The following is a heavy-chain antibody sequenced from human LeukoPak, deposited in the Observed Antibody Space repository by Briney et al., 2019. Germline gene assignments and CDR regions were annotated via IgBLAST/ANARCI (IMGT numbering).Heavy chain of an antibody. CDR1: GFTFSSYG. D-gene: IGHD4-17*01. V-gene: IGHV3-33*01. CDR2: IWYDGSNK. J-gene: IGHJ6*02. CDR3: ARDSVPYGAYQDYYYYYGMDV. Sequence: PGGSLRLSCAASGFTFSSYGMHWVRQAPGKGLEWVAVIWYDGSNKYYADSVKGRFTISRDNSKNTLYLQMNSLRAEDTAVYYCARDSVPYGAYQDYYYYYGMDVWGQGTTVTVSS.